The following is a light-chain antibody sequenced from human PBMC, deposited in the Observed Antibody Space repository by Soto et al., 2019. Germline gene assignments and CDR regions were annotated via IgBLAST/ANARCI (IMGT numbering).Light chain of an antibody. CDR1: SSDVGGYNF. CDR3: GSYTLINGPWV. J-gene: IGLJ3*02. V-gene: IGLV2-14*01. CDR2: EVS. Sequence: QSALTQPASVSGSPGQSITISCTGTSSDVGGYNFVSWYQHHPGRAPKLMIFEVSNRPSGVSNRFSGSKSGNTASLTISGLQAEDDADYFCGSYTLINGPWVFGGGTKLTVL.